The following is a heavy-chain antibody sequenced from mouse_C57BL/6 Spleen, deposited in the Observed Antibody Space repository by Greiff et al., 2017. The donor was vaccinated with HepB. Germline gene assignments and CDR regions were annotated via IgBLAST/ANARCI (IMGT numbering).Heavy chain of an antibody. CDR2: IDPSDSET. Sequence: VQLQQPGAELVRPGSSVKLSCKASGYTFTSYWMHWVKQRPIQGLEWIGNIDPSDSETHYNQKFKDKATLTVDKSSSTAYMQLSSLTSEDSAVYYCARLSGYDVSPDYWGQGTTLTVSS. CDR3: ARLSGYDVSPDY. CDR1: GYTFTSYW. V-gene: IGHV1-52*01. J-gene: IGHJ2*01. D-gene: IGHD2-2*01.